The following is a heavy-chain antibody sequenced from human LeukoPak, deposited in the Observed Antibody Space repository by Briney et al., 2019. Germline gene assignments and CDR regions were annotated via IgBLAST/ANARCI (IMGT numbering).Heavy chain of an antibody. CDR1: GFTFTNYN. J-gene: IGHJ6*02. CDR2: ISSTSSYI. D-gene: IGHD3-10*01. CDR3: ARALWSGPVYYGMDV. V-gene: IGHV3-21*06. Sequence: GGSLRLSCAASGFTFTNYNFYWDRQAPGRGLEWVSSISSTSSYIYYADSMKGRFTISRDNAKNSLYLQMNSLRAEDTAVYYCARALWSGPVYYGMDVWGQGTTVTVSS.